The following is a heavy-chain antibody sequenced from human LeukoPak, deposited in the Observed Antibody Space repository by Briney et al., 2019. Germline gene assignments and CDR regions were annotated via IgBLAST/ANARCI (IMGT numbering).Heavy chain of an antibody. J-gene: IGHJ3*02. Sequence: GGSLRLSCAASGFTFKSYNMNCVRQPPGKGLVGVSYISSSSSTIYYADSVKGRFTISRDSAKTSLFLQMNSLRDEDTAVYYCARAYSSSSGRDAFDSWGLGTLVTVSS. CDR3: ARAYSSSSGRDAFDS. CDR1: GFTFKSYN. CDR2: ISSSSSTI. D-gene: IGHD6-6*01. V-gene: IGHV3-48*02.